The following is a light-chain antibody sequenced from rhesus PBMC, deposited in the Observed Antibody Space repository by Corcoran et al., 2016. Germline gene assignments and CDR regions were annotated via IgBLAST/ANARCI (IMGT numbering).Light chain of an antibody. J-gene: IGKJ2*01. CDR1: QGINNY. CDR2: DSS. V-gene: IGKV1-43*02. Sequence: DIQMTQSPSSLSASVGDRVTITCSASQGINNYLSWYKQKPGKAPKLLISDSSTLQSGVPSRFSVSGFGTDVTLTIRSLQPEDFATYYCLQYNSDPYSFGQGTKVEIK. CDR3: LQYNSDPYS.